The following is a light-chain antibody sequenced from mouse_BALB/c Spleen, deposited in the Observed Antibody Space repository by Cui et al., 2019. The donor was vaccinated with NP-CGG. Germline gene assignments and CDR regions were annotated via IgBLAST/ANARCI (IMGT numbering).Light chain of an antibody. V-gene: IGLV1*01. CDR2: GTN. J-gene: IGLJ1*01. CDR1: TGAVTTSNY. Sequence: QAVVTQDSAPTPSPGETVTLTCRSSTGAVTTSNYANWVQEKPDHLFTGLIGGTNNRPPGVPARFSGSLIGDKAALTITGAQTEDEAIYFCALWYSNHWVFGGGTKLTVL. CDR3: ALWYSNHWV.